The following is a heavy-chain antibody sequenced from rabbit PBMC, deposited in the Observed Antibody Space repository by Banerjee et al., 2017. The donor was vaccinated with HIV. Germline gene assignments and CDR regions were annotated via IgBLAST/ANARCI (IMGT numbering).Heavy chain of an antibody. D-gene: IGHD2-1*01. CDR3: ARGSATMTMVITGYYLNL. Sequence: QEQLEESGGDLVKPEGSLTLTCTASGFSFSSSYWICWVRQAPGKGLELIACIYTDTDTTYYTTWAKGRFTISKTSSTTVTLQMTSLTAADTATYFCARGSATMTMVITGYYLNLWGPGTLVTVS. CDR2: IYTDTDTT. V-gene: IGHV1S45*01. J-gene: IGHJ4*01. CDR1: GFSFSSSYW.